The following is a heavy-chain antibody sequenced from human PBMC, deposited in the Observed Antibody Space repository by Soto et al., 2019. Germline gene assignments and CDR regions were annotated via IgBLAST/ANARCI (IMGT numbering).Heavy chain of an antibody. V-gene: IGHV2-26*01. CDR2: IFSNDEK. J-gene: IGHJ4*02. D-gene: IGHD6-13*01. CDR1: GFSLSNPRLG. CDR3: ARMGSDSSSWYDY. Sequence: QVTLKESGPVLVKPTETLTLTCTVSGFSLSNPRLGVSWIRQPPGKALEWLAHIFSNDEKSYSTSLKSRLTISKDTSKSQVVLTMTNMDPVDTATYYCARMGSDSSSWYDYWGQGTLVTVSS.